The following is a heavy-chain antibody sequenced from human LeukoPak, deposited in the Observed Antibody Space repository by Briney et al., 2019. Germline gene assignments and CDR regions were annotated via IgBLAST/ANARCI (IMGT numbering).Heavy chain of an antibody. D-gene: IGHD2-15*01. CDR3: AGGYSSGWTAGLDF. J-gene: IGHJ4*02. V-gene: IGHV4-61*02. CDR1: GDSVSSGKYY. Sequence: RSETLSLTCTVSGDSVSSGKYYWSWVRQPAGKGLEGIGLIYVTESTNYNPSLESRVTISVDTSKNQFSLKLSSVTAADTALYYCAGGYSSGWTAGLDFWGQGTLVTVSS. CDR2: IYVTEST.